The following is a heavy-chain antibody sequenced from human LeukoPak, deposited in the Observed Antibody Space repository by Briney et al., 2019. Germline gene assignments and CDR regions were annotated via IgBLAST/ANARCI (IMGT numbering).Heavy chain of an antibody. D-gene: IGHD1-26*01. CDR2: INHSGTT. Sequence: SETLSLTCAVYGGSFSGYYWSWIRQPPGKGLEWIGEINHSGTTYYNPSLRGRVSISLDTSKTQFSLKLSSVTAADTAIYYCARGKAYSGSYYGIYDYWGQGTLVTVSS. CDR3: ARGKAYSGSYYGIYDY. J-gene: IGHJ4*02. CDR1: GGSFSGYY. V-gene: IGHV4-34*01.